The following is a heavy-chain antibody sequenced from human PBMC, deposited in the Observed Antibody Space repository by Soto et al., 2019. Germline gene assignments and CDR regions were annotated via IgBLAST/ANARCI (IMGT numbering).Heavy chain of an antibody. CDR3: ARDPPWNYGSYYFDY. CDR2: ISSSSSTI. D-gene: IGHD1-7*01. V-gene: IGHV3-48*01. Sequence: PGGSLRLSCAASGFTFSSYSMNWVRQAPGKGLEWVSYISSSSSTIYYADSVKGRFTISRDNAKNSLYLQMNSLRAEDTAVYYCARDPPWNYGSYYFDYWGQGTLVTVSS. J-gene: IGHJ4*02. CDR1: GFTFSSYS.